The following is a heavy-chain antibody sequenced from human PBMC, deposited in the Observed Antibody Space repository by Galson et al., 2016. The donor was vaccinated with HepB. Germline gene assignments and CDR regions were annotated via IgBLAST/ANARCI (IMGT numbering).Heavy chain of an antibody. V-gene: IGHV3-11*01. CDR3: ARDLPDDSVEYFDVFDL. CDR1: GFTFSDYY. D-gene: IGHD4-17*01. Sequence: SLRLSCAASGFTFSDYYMNWIRQAPEKGLEWISYISSSGNSMLYADSVRGRFTISRDNAEKSLYLQMSNLRAEDTAVYYCARDLPDDSVEYFDVFDLWGQGTMVTVSS. CDR2: ISSSGNSM. J-gene: IGHJ3*01.